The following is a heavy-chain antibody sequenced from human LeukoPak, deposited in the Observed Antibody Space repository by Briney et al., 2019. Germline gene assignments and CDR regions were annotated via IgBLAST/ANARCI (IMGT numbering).Heavy chain of an antibody. CDR2: IYSGGST. D-gene: IGHD3-9*01. V-gene: IGHV3-53*01. CDR1: GFTFSNAW. Sequence: GGSLRLSCAASGFTFSNAWINWVRQAPGKGLEWVSVIYSGGSTYYADSVKGRFTISRDNSKNTLYLQMNSLRAEDTAVYYCAREDILTGFDYWGQGTLVTVSS. CDR3: AREDILTGFDY. J-gene: IGHJ4*02.